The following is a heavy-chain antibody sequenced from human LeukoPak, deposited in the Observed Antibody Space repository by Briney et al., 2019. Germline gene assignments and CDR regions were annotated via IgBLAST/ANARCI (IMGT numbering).Heavy chain of an antibody. CDR1: GYTFTRYY. Sequence: ASVKVSCKASGYTFTRYYMHWVRRAPGQGLEWMGIINPSDGSTSYAQKFQGRVTMTRDTSTSEVYMEVSSLTSEDTAVYYCARVHCSGGSCYGEVFDYWGQGTLVTVSS. J-gene: IGHJ4*02. D-gene: IGHD2-15*01. V-gene: IGHV1-46*01. CDR2: INPSDGST. CDR3: ARVHCSGGSCYGEVFDY.